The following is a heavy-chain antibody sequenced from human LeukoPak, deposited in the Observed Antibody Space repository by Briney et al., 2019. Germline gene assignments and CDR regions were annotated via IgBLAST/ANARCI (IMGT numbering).Heavy chain of an antibody. CDR1: GLTFIGAA. CDR2: ISGSGNST. CDR3: AKVLVLVSANRYYFDY. Sequence: RPGGSLRHACAASGLTFIGAAISWVRQAPGKGLERVSLISGSGNSTYYADSVKGRFTISMDKSKNTLYLQMNILRAEDTAVYYCAKVLVLVSANRYYFDYWGQGTLVTVSS. V-gene: IGHV3-23*01. J-gene: IGHJ4*02. D-gene: IGHD2-15*01.